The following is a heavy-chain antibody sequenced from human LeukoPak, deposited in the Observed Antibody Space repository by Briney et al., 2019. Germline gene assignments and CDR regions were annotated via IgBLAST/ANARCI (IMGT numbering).Heavy chain of an antibody. CDR2: IYYSGST. Sequence: SETLSLTCTVSGVSISSYYWSWIRQPPGKGLEWIGYIYYSGSTNYNPSLKSRVTISVDTSKNQFSLKLSSVTAADTAVYYCARASAAAGPVDYWGQGTLVTVSS. D-gene: IGHD6-13*01. J-gene: IGHJ4*02. CDR3: ARASAAAGPVDY. V-gene: IGHV4-59*01. CDR1: GVSISSYY.